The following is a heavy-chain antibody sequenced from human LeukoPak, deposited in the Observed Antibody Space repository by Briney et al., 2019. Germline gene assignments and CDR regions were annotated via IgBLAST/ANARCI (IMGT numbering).Heavy chain of an antibody. V-gene: IGHV3-21*01. CDR1: GFTLRSYN. CDR2: ISTSSYYI. D-gene: IGHD1-26*01. Sequence: GGSLRLSCAASGFTLRSYNMHWVRQAPGKGLEWVSYISTSSYYIYYADSVKGRFTISRDDAKNSLFLQMNSLRAEDTAVYYCARDASGSSTGLIDSWGQGTLVTVSS. CDR3: ARDASGSSTGLIDS. J-gene: IGHJ4*02.